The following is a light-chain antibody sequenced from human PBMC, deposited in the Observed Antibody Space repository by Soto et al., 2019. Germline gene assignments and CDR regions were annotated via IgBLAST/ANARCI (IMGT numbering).Light chain of an antibody. CDR2: AAS. Sequence: DIQLTQSPSFLSASVGDRVTITCRASQDISSYLAWYQQKPGKAPYVLIYAASTLQSGVPSRFSGSGSGTEFTLTISSLQPEDFATYCCQQLSSFPRTFGQGTKVEIK. CDR1: QDISSY. CDR3: QQLSSFPRT. J-gene: IGKJ1*01. V-gene: IGKV1-9*01.